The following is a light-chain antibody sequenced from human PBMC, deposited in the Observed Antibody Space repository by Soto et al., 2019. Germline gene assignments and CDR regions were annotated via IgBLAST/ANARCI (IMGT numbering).Light chain of an antibody. CDR3: QQYNFYPYT. Sequence: DIQMTQSPSTLSASVGDRVTITCRASRTITTWLAWYQQKPGKAPRLLIYDASSLESGVPSRFSGSGSGTEFTLTISSLQPEDFATYYCQQYNFYPYTFGQGTNLEIK. CDR1: RTITTW. V-gene: IGKV1-5*01. CDR2: DAS. J-gene: IGKJ2*01.